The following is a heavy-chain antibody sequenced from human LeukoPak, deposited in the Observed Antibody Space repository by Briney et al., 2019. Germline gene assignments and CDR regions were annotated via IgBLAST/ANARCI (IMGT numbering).Heavy chain of an antibody. CDR1: GYTFTSYY. CDR2: INPSGGST. J-gene: IGHJ4*02. CDR3: ARDPAQLPSEHHLDY. V-gene: IGHV1-46*01. D-gene: IGHD6-6*01. Sequence: ASVNVSCKASGYTFTSYYMHWVRQAPGQGLEWMGIINPSGGSTSYAQKFQGRVTMTRDTSTSTVYMELSSLRSEDTAVYYCARDPAQLPSEHHLDYWGQGTLVTVSS.